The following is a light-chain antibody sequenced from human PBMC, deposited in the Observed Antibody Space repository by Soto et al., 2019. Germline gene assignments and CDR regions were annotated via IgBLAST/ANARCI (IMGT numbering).Light chain of an antibody. V-gene: IGKV3-20*01. CDR3: QQYGNTPLFS. Sequence: EIVLTQSPGTLSSSLGERATLSCRASQSVGSNSLAWYQQKPGQAPSLLIYGASNRATGIPDRFSGSGSGTDFTLTINRLEAEDFAVYYCQQYGNTPLFSFGPGTKVDIK. CDR1: QSVGSNS. J-gene: IGKJ3*01. CDR2: GAS.